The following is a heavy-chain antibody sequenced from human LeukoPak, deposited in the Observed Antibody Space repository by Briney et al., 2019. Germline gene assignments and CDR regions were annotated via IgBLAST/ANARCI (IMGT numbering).Heavy chain of an antibody. J-gene: IGHJ4*02. Sequence: GGSLRLSCAASGFTFSTYGMHWVRQAPGKGLEWVAFIRSDGSNIYYADSVKGRFTISRDNSQNTLYLQMNSLKTEDTAVYYCAKFHITGSTPSYFDYWGQGTLVTVSS. CDR3: AKFHITGSTPSYFDY. D-gene: IGHD1-7*01. V-gene: IGHV3-30*02. CDR1: GFTFSTYG. CDR2: IRSDGSNI.